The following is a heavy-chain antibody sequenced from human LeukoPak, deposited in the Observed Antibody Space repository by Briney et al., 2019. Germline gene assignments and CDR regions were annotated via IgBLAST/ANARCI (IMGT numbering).Heavy chain of an antibody. CDR1: GFSLTTSGVG. CDR3: AHKGPRRPFDY. V-gene: IGHV2-5*01. Sequence: SGPTLVKPTQTLTLTCNFSGFSLTTSGVGVGWIRQPPGKALEWLALIYWTDDKRYSPSLKSRLTITKDTSKNQVVLTMTNMDPVDTATYYCAHKGPRRPFDYWGQGTLVTVSS. J-gene: IGHJ4*02. CDR2: IYWTDDK.